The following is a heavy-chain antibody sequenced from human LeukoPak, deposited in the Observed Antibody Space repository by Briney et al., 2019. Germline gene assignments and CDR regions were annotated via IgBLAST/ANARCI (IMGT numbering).Heavy chain of an antibody. CDR2: ISGSGGST. J-gene: IGHJ4*02. V-gene: IGHV3-23*01. Sequence: GGSLRLSCAASGFTFTNYAMSWVRQAPGKGLEWVSAISGSGGSTYYADSVKGRFTISRDNSKNTLYLQMNSLRAEDTAVYYCATPVPIVVVTATDYWGQGTLVTVSS. CDR1: GFTFTNYA. CDR3: ATPVPIVVVTATDY. D-gene: IGHD2-21*02.